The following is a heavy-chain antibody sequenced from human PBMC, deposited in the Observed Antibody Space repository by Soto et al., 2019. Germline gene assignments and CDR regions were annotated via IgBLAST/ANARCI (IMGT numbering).Heavy chain of an antibody. J-gene: IGHJ5*01. CDR1: GFSFTNSGVA. CDR3: AHITHCGRDCSLDS. D-gene: IGHD2-21*02. V-gene: IGHV2-5*01. CDR2: VFWNDEQ. Sequence: HITLKQSGPTLVRPTQTLTLTCTFSGFSFTNSGVAVAWIRQPPGKALEWLALVFWNDEQRYSPSLSDRLTIPKDTSENQVVLRITTMDPVDTATYYFAHITHCGRDCSLDSWGQGTLVSVS.